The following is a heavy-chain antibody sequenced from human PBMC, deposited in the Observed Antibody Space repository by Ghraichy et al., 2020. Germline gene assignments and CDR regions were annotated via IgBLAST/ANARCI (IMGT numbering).Heavy chain of an antibody. CDR2: IYYSGST. CDR3: ARAPPRLRYFDWLLESFDY. CDR1: GGSISSYY. Sequence: SETLSLTCTVSGGSISSYYWSWIRQPPGKGLEWIGYIYYSGSTNYNPSLKSRVTISVDTSKNQFSLKLSSVTAADTAVYYCARAPPRLRYFDWLLESFDYWGQGTLVTVSS. D-gene: IGHD3-9*01. J-gene: IGHJ4*02. V-gene: IGHV4-59*01.